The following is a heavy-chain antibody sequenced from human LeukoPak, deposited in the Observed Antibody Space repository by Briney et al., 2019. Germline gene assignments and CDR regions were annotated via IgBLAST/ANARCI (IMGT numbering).Heavy chain of an antibody. V-gene: IGHV1-2*02. CDR1: GYTCTDYY. Sequence: ASVKVSCKASGYTCTDYYIHWVRQAPGQGLEWMGWINPNSGDTSYAQNFQDRVTMTRDTSITTTYLELSSLRSDDTAVYYCARDRRELRYFDWFLDSWGQGTLVTVSS. J-gene: IGHJ4*02. CDR2: INPNSGDT. CDR3: ARDRRELRYFDWFLDS. D-gene: IGHD3-9*01.